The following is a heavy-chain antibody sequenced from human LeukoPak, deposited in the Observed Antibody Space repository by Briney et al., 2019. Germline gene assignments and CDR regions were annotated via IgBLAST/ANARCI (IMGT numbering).Heavy chain of an antibody. CDR1: GFTFSSYG. CDR2: ISTSSNRI. V-gene: IGHV3-48*01. D-gene: IGHD2-2*01. Sequence: GGSLRLSCAASGFTFSSYGMHWVRQAPGKGLVWVSYISTSSNRIDYADSVKGRFTMSRDNSKNTLYLQMNSLRADDTANYYCAKVASLCTSTSCVRGGFDYWGQGTLVTVSS. J-gene: IGHJ4*02. CDR3: AKVASLCTSTSCVRGGFDY.